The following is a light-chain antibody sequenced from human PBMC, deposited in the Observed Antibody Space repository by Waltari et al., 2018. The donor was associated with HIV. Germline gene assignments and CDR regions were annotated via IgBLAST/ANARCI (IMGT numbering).Light chain of an antibody. CDR1: DSDFGLYNF. CDR3: ASFTGDNTVM. Sequence: AVTQPASVSGLPGQSTTISCTGGDSDFGLYNFVSWYQQHSGKPPTLIIYDVDSRASGVSDRFSGSMSGNTASLTISGLRAEDEAHYYCASFTGDNTVMFGGGTEVTVL. V-gene: IGLV2-14*03. CDR2: DVD. J-gene: IGLJ3*02.